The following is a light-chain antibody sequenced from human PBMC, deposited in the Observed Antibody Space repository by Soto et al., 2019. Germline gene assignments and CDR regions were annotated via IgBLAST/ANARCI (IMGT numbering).Light chain of an antibody. Sequence: QSVLTQPPSASGTPGQRVTISCSGSSSNIGSNTVDCYQQLPGTAPKLLIYSNNQRPSGVPDRFSGSESGTSASLAISGLQCEDETDYCCAAWDDSLNGYVFGTGTKVTV. CDR3: AAWDDSLNGYV. CDR1: SSNIGSNT. J-gene: IGLJ1*01. V-gene: IGLV1-44*01. CDR2: SNN.